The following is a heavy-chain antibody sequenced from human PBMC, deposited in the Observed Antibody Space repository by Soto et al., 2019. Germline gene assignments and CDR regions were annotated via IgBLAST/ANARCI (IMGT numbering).Heavy chain of an antibody. CDR1: GDTFNFYT. CDR2: INPILSMS. D-gene: IGHD3-10*01. Sequence: QVPLVQSGADVQRPGSSVRVSCKASGDTFNFYTINWVRQAPGQGLQWMGRINPILSMSNYAPRFQGRVTMTADKSTSTAYMELSSLRSEDTAMYYCATSYGSGYRAFDSWGQGALVTVSS. J-gene: IGHJ4*02. CDR3: ATSYGSGYRAFDS. V-gene: IGHV1-69*02.